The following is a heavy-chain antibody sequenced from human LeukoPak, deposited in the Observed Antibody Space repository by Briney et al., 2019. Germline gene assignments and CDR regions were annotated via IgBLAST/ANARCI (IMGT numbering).Heavy chain of an antibody. CDR3: ARHKAWLQLSFDY. D-gene: IGHD5-24*01. CDR1: GGSFSGYY. CDR2: INHSGST. V-gene: IGHV4-34*01. Sequence: SETLSLTCAVYGGSFSGYYWSWIRQPPGKGLEWIGEINHSGSTNYNPSLKSRVTISVDTSKNQFSLKLSSVTAADTAVYYCARHKAWLQLSFDYWGQGTLVTVSS. J-gene: IGHJ4*02.